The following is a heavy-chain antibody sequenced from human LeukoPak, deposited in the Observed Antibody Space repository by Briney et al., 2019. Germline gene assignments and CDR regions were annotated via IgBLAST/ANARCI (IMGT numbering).Heavy chain of an antibody. CDR1: GFTFSTYA. CDR3: AKTRPLDSSSWSHGDY. CDR2: ISDSGDST. Sequence: GGSLRLSCAASGFTFSTYAMSWVRQAPGKGLEWVSVISDSGDSTYYGDSVKGRFTISRDNSKNTLYLQMNSLRAEDTAVYYCAKTRPLDSSSWSHGDYWGQGTLVTVSS. J-gene: IGHJ4*02. V-gene: IGHV3-23*01. D-gene: IGHD6-13*01.